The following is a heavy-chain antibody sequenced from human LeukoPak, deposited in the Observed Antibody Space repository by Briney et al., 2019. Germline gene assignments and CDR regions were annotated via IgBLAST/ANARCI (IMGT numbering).Heavy chain of an antibody. Sequence: PSETLSLTCTVSGGSISSYYWSWIRQPPGKGLEWIGYIYYSGSTNYNPSLKSRVTISVDTSKNQFSLKLSSVTAADTAVYYCARGRSYYYDSSGYLQFDYWGQGTLVTVSS. CDR2: IYYSGST. D-gene: IGHD3-22*01. V-gene: IGHV4-59*01. CDR3: ARGRSYYYDSSGYLQFDY. J-gene: IGHJ4*02. CDR1: GGSISSYY.